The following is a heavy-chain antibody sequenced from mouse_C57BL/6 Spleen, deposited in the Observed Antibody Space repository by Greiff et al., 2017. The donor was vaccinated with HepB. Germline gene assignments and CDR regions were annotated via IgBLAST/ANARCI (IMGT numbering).Heavy chain of an antibody. D-gene: IGHD1-1*01. V-gene: IGHV1-72*01. CDR1: GYTFTSYW. Sequence: VQLQQPGAELVKPGASVKLSCKASGYTFTSYWMHWVKQRPGRGLEWIGRIDPKSGGTKYNEKFKSKATLTVDKPSSTAYMQLSSLTSEDSAVYYCARDYGSSAWFAYWGQGTLVTVSA. CDR2: IDPKSGGT. CDR3: ARDYGSSAWFAY. J-gene: IGHJ3*01.